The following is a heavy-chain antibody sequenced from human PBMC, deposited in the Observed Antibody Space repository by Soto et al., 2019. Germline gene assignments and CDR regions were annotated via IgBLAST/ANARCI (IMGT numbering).Heavy chain of an antibody. V-gene: IGHV4-31*01. CDR2: IYYSGST. Sequence: QVQLQESGPGLVKPSQTLSLTCTVSGGSISSGDYYWSWIRQHPGKGLEWIGYIYYSGSTYYNPYXXXPXXIPVATSKNQFSLKLSSVTAADTAVYYCARWWSGSRQGFDPWGQGTLVTVSS. CDR3: ARWWSGSRQGFDP. D-gene: IGHD3-3*01. CDR1: GGSISSGDYY. J-gene: IGHJ5*02.